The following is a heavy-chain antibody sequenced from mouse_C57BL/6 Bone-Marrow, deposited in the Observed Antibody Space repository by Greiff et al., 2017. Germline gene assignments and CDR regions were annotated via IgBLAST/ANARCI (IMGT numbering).Heavy chain of an antibody. V-gene: IGHV1-81*01. CDR2: IYPRSGNT. Sequence: VQLQQSGAELARPGASVKLSCKASGYTFTSYGISWVKQRTGQGLEWIGEIYPRSGNTYYNEKFKGKATLTADKSSSTAYMERRSLAAEDSGVYFCSRSGGAMDDWGQGTSVTVSS. CDR1: GYTFTSYG. J-gene: IGHJ4*01. D-gene: IGHD1-3*01. CDR3: SRSGGAMDD.